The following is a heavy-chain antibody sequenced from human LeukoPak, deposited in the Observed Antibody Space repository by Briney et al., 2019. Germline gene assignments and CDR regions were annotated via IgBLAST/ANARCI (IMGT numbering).Heavy chain of an antibody. J-gene: IGHJ5*02. CDR1: GFAVSSNY. V-gene: IGHV3-53*01. D-gene: IGHD1-14*01. CDR3: ARDVFTGWFDP. CDR2: IYSGGST. Sequence: GGSLRFSCAASGFAVSSNYLSWVRQAPGKGLEWVSVIYSGGSTYYADSVKGRFTISRDNSKNTLYLQMNSLRAEDTAVYYCARDVFTGWFDPWGEERPVTVSS.